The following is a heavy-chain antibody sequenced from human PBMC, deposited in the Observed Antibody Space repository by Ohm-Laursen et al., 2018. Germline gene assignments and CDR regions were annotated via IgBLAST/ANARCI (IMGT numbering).Heavy chain of an antibody. CDR2: IYTSGST. CDR3: ARAAGSSGWYYFDY. CDR1: GGSISSYY. V-gene: IGHV4-4*07. D-gene: IGHD6-19*01. J-gene: IGHJ4*02. Sequence: GTLSLTCTGSGGSISSYYWSWIRQPAGKGLEWIGRIYTSGSTNYNPSLKSRVTMSVDTSKNQFSLKLSSVTAADTAVYYCARAAGSSGWYYFDYWGQGTLVTVSS.